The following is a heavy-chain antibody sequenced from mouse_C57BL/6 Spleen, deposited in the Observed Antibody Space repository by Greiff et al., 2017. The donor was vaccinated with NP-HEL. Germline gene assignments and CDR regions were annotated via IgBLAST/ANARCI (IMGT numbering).Heavy chain of an antibody. D-gene: IGHD2-5*01. Sequence: EVHLVESGGGLVQPGGSMKLSCAASGFTFSDAWMDWVRQSPEKGLEWVAEIRNKANNHATYYAESVKGRFTISRDDSKSSVYLQMNSLRAEDTGIYYCTRKSNYEGFAYWGQGTLVTVSA. CDR1: GFTFSDAW. V-gene: IGHV6-6*01. CDR3: TRKSNYEGFAY. CDR2: IRNKANNHAT. J-gene: IGHJ3*01.